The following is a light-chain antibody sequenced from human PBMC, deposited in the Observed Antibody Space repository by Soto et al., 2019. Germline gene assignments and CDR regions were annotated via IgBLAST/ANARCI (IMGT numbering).Light chain of an antibody. J-gene: IGKJ2*01. Sequence: DIQMTQSPSTLSASVGDRVTITCRASQSISNWLAWYQQKPGKAPKLLIYRASGLESGVPSRFSGSGSGTDFTLTISSLQPDDSATYYCQQYHTLSHTFGQGTKLEIK. CDR3: QQYHTLSHT. V-gene: IGKV1-5*03. CDR1: QSISNW. CDR2: RAS.